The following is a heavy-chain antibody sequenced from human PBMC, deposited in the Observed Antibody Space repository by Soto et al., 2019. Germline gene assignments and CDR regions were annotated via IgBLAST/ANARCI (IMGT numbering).Heavy chain of an antibody. Sequence: ASVKVSCKASGDTFTNYGLNWVRQAPGQGLEWMGWVSANNGHTNYAQNLQGRVSMTTDTSTSTAYMELRGLTFDDTAVYYCARDIESVTAKHFFYYYAMDVWGQGTTVTVSS. CDR2: VSANNGHT. CDR1: GDTFTNYG. V-gene: IGHV1-18*01. D-gene: IGHD2-8*01. J-gene: IGHJ6*02. CDR3: ARDIESVTAKHFFYYYAMDV.